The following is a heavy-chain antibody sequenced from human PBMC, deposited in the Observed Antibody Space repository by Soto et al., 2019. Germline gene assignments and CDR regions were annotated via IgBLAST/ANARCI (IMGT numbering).Heavy chain of an antibody. CDR2: INPSGGST. V-gene: IGHV1-46*01. CDR1: GYTFITYN. CDR3: ARVVGGYDFWSGYYTRLFRSSNWFDP. Sequence: ASVKVSCKASGYTFITYNMHWVRQAPGQGLEWMGIINPSGGSTSYTQEFQGRVTMTRDMSTSTLHMELSSLRSEDTAVYYCARVVGGYDFWSGYYTRLFRSSNWFDPWGQGTLVTVSS. J-gene: IGHJ5*02. D-gene: IGHD3-3*01.